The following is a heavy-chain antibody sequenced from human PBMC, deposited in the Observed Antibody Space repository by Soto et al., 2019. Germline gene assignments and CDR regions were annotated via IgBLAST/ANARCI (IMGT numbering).Heavy chain of an antibody. J-gene: IGHJ4*02. D-gene: IGHD4-17*01. V-gene: IGHV3-30*18. CDR3: AKDHRTTVTTRGVWYFDY. CDR1: GFTFSRYA. CDR2: ISYDGSNK. Sequence: QVQLVESGGGVVQPGTSLRLSCAASGFTFSRYAMHWVRQAPGKGLEWVALISYDGSNKYYADSVKGRFTISRDTSKNTLYLQMNSLRDEDTAVYYCAKDHRTTVTTRGVWYFDYRGQGTLVTVSS.